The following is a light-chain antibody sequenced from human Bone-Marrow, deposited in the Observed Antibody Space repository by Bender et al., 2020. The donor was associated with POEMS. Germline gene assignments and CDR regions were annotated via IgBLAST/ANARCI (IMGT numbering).Light chain of an antibody. J-gene: IGLJ1*01. Sequence: QSALTQPPSASGSPGQSVTISCTGSSSDVGGYDYVSWYQHHPGKAPKVIIYEVTKRPSGVPDRFSGCKSGNTASLTVSRLQTEDEADYYCVAYAGSRTYVFGTGTKVTVL. CDR3: VAYAGSRTYV. CDR1: SSDVGGYDY. CDR2: EVT. V-gene: IGLV2-8*01.